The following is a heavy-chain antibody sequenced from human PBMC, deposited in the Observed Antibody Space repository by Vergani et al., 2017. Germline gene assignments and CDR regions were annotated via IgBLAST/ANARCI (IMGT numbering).Heavy chain of an antibody. D-gene: IGHD2-2*01. Sequence: EVRLLESGGGLVQPGGSLRLSCAASGFTFSSYAMSWVRQAPGKGLGWGSGIGGSGGNIYYAYAVKGRLTMSRDNSQNTLYLQMNSLRAVNTAVYYCAKSPCGSSCYFSVSRGFDPWGQGTLVTVSS. CDR2: IGGSGGNI. V-gene: IGHV3-23*01. CDR1: GFTFSSYA. J-gene: IGHJ5*02. CDR3: AKSPCGSSCYFSVSRGFDP.